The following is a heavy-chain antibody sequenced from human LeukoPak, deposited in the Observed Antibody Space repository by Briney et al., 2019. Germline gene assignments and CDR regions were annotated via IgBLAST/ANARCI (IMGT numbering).Heavy chain of an antibody. Sequence: SGPTLVKPTQTLTLTCTFSGFSLSTSGVGVGWIRQPPGKALEWLALIYWNDDTRYSPSLKSRLTITKDTSKNQVVLTMTNMDPVDTATYYCTRQAPPSWYFSDIAGNYGNWFDSWGQGTLVTVSS. CDR1: GFSLSTSGVG. J-gene: IGHJ5*01. D-gene: IGHD6-13*01. V-gene: IGHV2-5*01. CDR2: IYWNDDT. CDR3: TRQAPPSWYFSDIAGNYGNWFDS.